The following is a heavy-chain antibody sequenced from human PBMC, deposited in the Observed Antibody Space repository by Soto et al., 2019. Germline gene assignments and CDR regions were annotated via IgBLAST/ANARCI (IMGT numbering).Heavy chain of an antibody. Sequence: EVQLSESGGGLVQPGGSLRLSCAATGFTLRTNGLSWVRQAPGKGLDWVSSFSGSGDDTWYAASPKGRFTISRDNSKNTLYLQMNSVRAEDTALYYCAGHGGYSYLCQGTLVTVSS. D-gene: IGHD4-17*01. J-gene: IGHJ4*02. CDR3: AGHGGYSY. CDR1: GFTLRTNG. CDR2: FSGSGDDT. V-gene: IGHV3-23*01.